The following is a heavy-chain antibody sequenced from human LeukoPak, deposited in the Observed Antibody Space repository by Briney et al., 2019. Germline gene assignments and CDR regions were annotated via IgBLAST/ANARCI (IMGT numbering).Heavy chain of an antibody. CDR3: AKDSAWAVADY. D-gene: IGHD6-19*01. V-gene: IGHV3-33*06. J-gene: IGHJ4*02. CDR2: IWYDGSNK. Sequence: PGGSLRLSCAASGFTFSSYGMHWVRQAPGKGLEWVAVIWYDGSNKYYADSVKGRFTISRDNSKNTLYLQMNSLRAEDTAVYYCAKDSAWAVADYWGQGTLVTVSS. CDR1: GFTFSSYG.